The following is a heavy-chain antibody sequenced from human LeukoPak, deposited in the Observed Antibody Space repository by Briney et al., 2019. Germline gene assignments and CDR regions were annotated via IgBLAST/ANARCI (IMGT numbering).Heavy chain of an antibody. CDR2: IRGSGGST. V-gene: IGHV3-23*01. CDR1: GFTFSSYA. Sequence: GGSLRLSWAPYGFTFSSYAMSWVRQAPGKGLEWVSAIRGSGGSTYYADSVKGRFTISRDNSKNTLYLQMNSLRADDTAVYYCQKDHSSCWFNGYWGQGTLVTVSS. CDR3: QKDHSSCWFNGY. D-gene: IGHD6-19*01. J-gene: IGHJ4*02.